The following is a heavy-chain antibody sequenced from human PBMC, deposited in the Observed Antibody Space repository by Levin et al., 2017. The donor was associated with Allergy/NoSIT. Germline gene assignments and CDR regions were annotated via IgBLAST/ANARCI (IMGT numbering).Heavy chain of an antibody. CDR1: GFTFSSYA. V-gene: IGHV3-23*01. D-gene: IGHD3-10*01. J-gene: IGHJ3*02. CDR3: AKALGVTMVRGVQYAFDI. Sequence: GESLKISCAASGFTFSSYAMSWVRQAPGKGLEWVSAISGSGGSTYYADSVKGRFTISRDNSKNTLYLQMNSLRAEDTAVYYCAKALGVTMVRGVQYAFDIWGQGTMVTVSS. CDR2: ISGSGGST.